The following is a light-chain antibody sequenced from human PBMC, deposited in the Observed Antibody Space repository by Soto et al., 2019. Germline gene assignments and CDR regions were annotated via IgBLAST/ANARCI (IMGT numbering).Light chain of an antibody. J-gene: IGKJ5*01. Sequence: ERVMTRSPATLSVSPGERATLSCRASQGVSSNLAWYQQKPGQAPRLFIYGASTRATAIPPRFSGSGSGTEFTLTISSLQSEDFAVYYCQQYDNWPITFGQGTRLEIK. V-gene: IGKV3-15*01. CDR1: QGVSSN. CDR3: QQYDNWPIT. CDR2: GAS.